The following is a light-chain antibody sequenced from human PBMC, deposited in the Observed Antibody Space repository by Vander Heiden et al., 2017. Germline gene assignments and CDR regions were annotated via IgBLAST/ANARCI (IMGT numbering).Light chain of an antibody. CDR2: EVS. J-gene: IGLJ2*01. V-gene: IGLV2-14*01. CDR3: SSYTGSSTV. CDR1: SSDVGGYKY. Sequence: QSALTQPASVSGSPGQSITISCIGTSSDVGGYKYVSWYQQYPGKAPKLMIYEVSNRPSGVSNRFSGSKSGNTASLTISGLQPEDEADYYCSSYTGSSTVFGGGTKLTVL.